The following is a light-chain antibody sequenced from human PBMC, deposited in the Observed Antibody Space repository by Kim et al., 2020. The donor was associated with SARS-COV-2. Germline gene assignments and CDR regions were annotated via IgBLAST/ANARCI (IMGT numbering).Light chain of an antibody. CDR3: QHYSRFPYT. V-gene: IGKV1-5*03. Sequence: SASVGDRVTITCRASQTISTWLAWYQQKPGKAPNILIYLASTLESGVPSRFIGSGSGTEFTLTIDSLQPDDFATYYCQHYSRFPYTFGQGTKLEI. CDR2: LAS. J-gene: IGKJ2*01. CDR1: QTISTW.